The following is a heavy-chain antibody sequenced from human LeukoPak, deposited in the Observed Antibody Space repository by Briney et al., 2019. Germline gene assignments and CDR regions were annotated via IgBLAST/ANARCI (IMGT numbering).Heavy chain of an antibody. CDR3: AVEVRYFDLTTQYYFDY. CDR2: IYTSGST. V-gene: IGHV4-4*07. J-gene: IGHJ4*02. Sequence: SETLSLTCTVSGGSISSYYWSWIRQPAGKGPEWIGRIYTSGSTNYNPSLKSRVTMSVDTSTNQFSLKLSSVTAADTAVYYCAVEVRYFDLTTQYYFDYWGQGTLVTVSS. D-gene: IGHD3-9*01. CDR1: GGSISSYY.